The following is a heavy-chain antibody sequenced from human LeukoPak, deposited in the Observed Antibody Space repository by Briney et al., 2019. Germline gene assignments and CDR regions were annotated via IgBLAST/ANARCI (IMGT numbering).Heavy chain of an antibody. J-gene: IGHJ5*02. Sequence: PGGSLRLSCAASGFTFSSYWMSWVRQAPGKGLEWVANIKQDGSEKYYVDSVKGRFTISRDNAKNSLYLQMNSLRAEDTAGYYCARVARYDFWSAANWFDPWGQGTLVTVSS. CDR3: ARVARYDFWSAANWFDP. D-gene: IGHD3-3*01. CDR2: IKQDGSEK. V-gene: IGHV3-7*01. CDR1: GFTFSSYW.